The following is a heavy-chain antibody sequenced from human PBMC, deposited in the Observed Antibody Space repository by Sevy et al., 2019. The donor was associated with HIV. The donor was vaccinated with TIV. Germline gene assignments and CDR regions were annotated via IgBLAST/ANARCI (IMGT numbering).Heavy chain of an antibody. CDR3: XXXXXXEYYFDY. CDR2: ISYDGSNK. CDR1: GFTFSSYG. J-gene: IGHJ4*02. V-gene: IGHV3-30*03. Sequence: GGSLRLSCAASGFTFSSYGMHWVRQAPGKGLEWVAVISYDGSNKYYADSVKGRFTISRDNSKNTLYLQMNSLRAEDXXXXXXXXXXXXEYYFDYWGQGTLVTVSS.